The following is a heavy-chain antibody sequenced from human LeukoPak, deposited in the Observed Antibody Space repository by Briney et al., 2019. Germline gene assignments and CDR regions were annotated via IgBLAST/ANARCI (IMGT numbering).Heavy chain of an antibody. V-gene: IGHV3-15*01. CDR2: IKSKTDGGTT. J-gene: IGHJ6*03. CDR3: TTDLAVFWSGYYTRDYYYYMDV. CDR1: GFTFSNAW. Sequence: PGGSLRLSCAASGFTFSNAWMSWVRQAPGKGLEWVGRIKSKTDGGTTDYAAPVKGRFTISRDDSKNTLYLQMNSLKTEDTAVYYCTTDLAVFWSGYYTRDYYYYMDVWGKGTTVTVSS. D-gene: IGHD3-3*01.